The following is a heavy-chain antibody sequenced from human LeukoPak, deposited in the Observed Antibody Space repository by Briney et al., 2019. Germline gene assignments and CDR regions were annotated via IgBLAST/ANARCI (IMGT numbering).Heavy chain of an antibody. V-gene: IGHV3-74*03. J-gene: IGHJ4*02. Sequence: GGSLRLSCTASGFTFSTYWINWVRQSPGKGLVWVALINGDGSTTTHADSVKGRFTISRDNAKNTAYLQMNSLRDEDTAVYFCARDYAGSPDYWGQGTLVIVSA. CDR1: GFTFSTYW. CDR3: ARDYAGSPDY. CDR2: INGDGSTT. D-gene: IGHD3-10*01.